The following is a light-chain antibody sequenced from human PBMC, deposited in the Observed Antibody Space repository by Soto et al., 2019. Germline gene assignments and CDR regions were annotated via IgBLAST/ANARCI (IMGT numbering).Light chain of an antibody. J-gene: IGKJ1*01. V-gene: IGKV3-20*01. CDR1: QSVSSNS. Sequence: EIVLTQSPGTLSLSPGERATLSCRASQSVSSNSLAWYQHKPGQAPGLIIYDASNRATGIPDRFSGSGSGTDFTLTISRLEPEDFAVYYCQQYGSSPGTFGQGTKVEIK. CDR3: QQYGSSPGT. CDR2: DAS.